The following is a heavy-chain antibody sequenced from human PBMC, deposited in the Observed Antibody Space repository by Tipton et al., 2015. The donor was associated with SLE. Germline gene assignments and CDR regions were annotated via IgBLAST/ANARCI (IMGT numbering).Heavy chain of an antibody. CDR3: AKTIAAAGTTLDY. CDR2: IWYDGSNK. V-gene: IGHV3-33*06. Sequence: SLRLSCAASGFTFSSYGMHWVRQAPGKGVEWVAVIWYDGSNKYYADSVKGRFTISSDNSKNTLYLQMNSLRAEDTAVYYCAKTIAAAGTTLDYWGQGTLVTVSS. D-gene: IGHD6-13*01. CDR1: GFTFSSYG. J-gene: IGHJ4*02.